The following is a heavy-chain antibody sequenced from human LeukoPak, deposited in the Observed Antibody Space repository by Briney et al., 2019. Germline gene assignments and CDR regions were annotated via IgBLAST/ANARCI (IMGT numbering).Heavy chain of an antibody. Sequence: SQTLSLTCTVSGGSISSGDYYWSWIRQPPGKGLEWIGYIYYSGSTYYNPSLKSRVTISVDTSKNQFSLKLSSVTAADTAVYYCARVIWSGYLYAFDIWGQGTVVTVSS. CDR2: IYYSGST. CDR1: GGSISSGDYY. CDR3: ARVIWSGYLYAFDI. D-gene: IGHD3-3*01. V-gene: IGHV4-30-4*08. J-gene: IGHJ3*02.